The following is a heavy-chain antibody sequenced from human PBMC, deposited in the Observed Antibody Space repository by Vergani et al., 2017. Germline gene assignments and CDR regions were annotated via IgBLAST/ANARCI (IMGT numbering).Heavy chain of an antibody. J-gene: IGHJ4*02. D-gene: IGHD4/OR15-4a*01. CDR3: AKDIGSYGGYVDY. V-gene: IGHV3-9*03. CDR2: ISWNSGSI. CDR1: GITFWKFG. Sequence: EVDLVESGGGLAQPGGSLRLSCEASGITFWKFGMHWVRQGPGKGLEWVSGISWNSGSIGYADSVRGRFTISRDNAKNSLYLQMNSLRREDMALYYCAKDIGSYGGYVDYWGQGTLVTVSS.